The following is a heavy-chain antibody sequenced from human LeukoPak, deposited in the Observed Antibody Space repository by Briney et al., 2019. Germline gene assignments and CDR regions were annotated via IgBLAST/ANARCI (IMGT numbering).Heavy chain of an antibody. CDR2: ISYDGSNK. D-gene: IGHD6-13*01. Sequence: TGGSLRLSCAASGFTFSSYAMHWVRQAPGKGLEWVAVISYDGSNKYYADSVKGRLTISRDNSKNTLYLQMNSLRAEDTAVYYCAKDDGLAAAGTSFDYWGQGTLVTVSS. V-gene: IGHV3-30-3*01. J-gene: IGHJ4*02. CDR1: GFTFSSYA. CDR3: AKDDGLAAAGTSFDY.